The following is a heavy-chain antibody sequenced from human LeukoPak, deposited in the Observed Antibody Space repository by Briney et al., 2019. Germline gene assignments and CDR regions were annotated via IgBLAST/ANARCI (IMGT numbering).Heavy chain of an antibody. CDR2: ISSSGSTI. V-gene: IGHV3-11*01. J-gene: IGHJ4*02. D-gene: IGHD4-17*01. Sequence: GGSLRLSCAASGFTFSDYYMSWIRQAPGKGLEWVSYISSSGSTIYYADSVKGRFTISRDNAKNSLYLQMNSLRAEDTAVYYCARDLRCSIYGDYVEYYFDYWGQGTLVTVSS. CDR1: GFTFSDYY. CDR3: ARDLRCSIYGDYVEYYFDY.